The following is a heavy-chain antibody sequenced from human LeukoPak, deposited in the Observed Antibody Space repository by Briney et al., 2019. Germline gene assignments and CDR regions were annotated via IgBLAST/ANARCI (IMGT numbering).Heavy chain of an antibody. CDR3: TRGDYYDSSGYYLLFDY. Sequence: GGSLRLSCTASGFSFGDYGMTWVRQAPGKGLEWVGFIRNKRYDGTTEYAASVKGRFTISRDDSKSIAYLQMNSLKTEDTAVYYCTRGDYYDSSGYYLLFDYWGQGTLVTVSS. V-gene: IGHV3-49*04. CDR1: GFSFGDYG. J-gene: IGHJ4*02. CDR2: IRNKRYDGTT. D-gene: IGHD3-22*01.